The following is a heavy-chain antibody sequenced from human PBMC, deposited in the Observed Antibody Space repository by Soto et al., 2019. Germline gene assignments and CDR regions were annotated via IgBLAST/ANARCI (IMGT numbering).Heavy chain of an antibody. Sequence: PGGSLRLSCAASGFTFSSYAMHWVRQAPGKGLEWVAVISYDGSNKYYADSVKGRFTISRDNSKNTLYLQMNSLRAEDTAVYYCARESSLVGYYYGMDVWGQGTTVNVAS. D-gene: IGHD6-6*01. V-gene: IGHV3-30-3*01. CDR3: ARESSLVGYYYGMDV. CDR1: GFTFSSYA. J-gene: IGHJ6*02. CDR2: ISYDGSNK.